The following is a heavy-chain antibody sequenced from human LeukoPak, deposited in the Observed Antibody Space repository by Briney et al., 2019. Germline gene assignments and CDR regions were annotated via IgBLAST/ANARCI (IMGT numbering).Heavy chain of an antibody. D-gene: IGHD1-26*01. V-gene: IGHV4-61*08. CDR2: IYYIGST. J-gene: IGHJ4*02. CDR1: GGSISSGGYY. Sequence: PSETLSLTCTVSGGSISSGGYYWSWIRQPPGKGLEWIGYIYYIGSTNYNPSLKSRATISLNTSKNQFSLRLSSVTAADTAVYSCARGLRGIVGASTPFDYWGQGTLVTVSS. CDR3: ARGLRGIVGASTPFDY.